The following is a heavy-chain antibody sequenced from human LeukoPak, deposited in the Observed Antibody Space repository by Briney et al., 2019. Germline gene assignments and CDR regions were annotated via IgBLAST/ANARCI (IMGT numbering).Heavy chain of an antibody. CDR3: ARHELIRRRETRIAAAGTRY. V-gene: IGHV4-34*01. CDR1: GGSFSGYY. CDR2: INHSGST. J-gene: IGHJ4*02. Sequence: SETLSLTCAVYGGSFSGYYWSWIRQPPGKGLEWIGEINHSGSTNYNPSLKSRVTISVDTSKNQFSLKLSSVTAADTAVYYCARHELIRRRETRIAAAGTRYWGQGTLVTVSS. D-gene: IGHD6-13*01.